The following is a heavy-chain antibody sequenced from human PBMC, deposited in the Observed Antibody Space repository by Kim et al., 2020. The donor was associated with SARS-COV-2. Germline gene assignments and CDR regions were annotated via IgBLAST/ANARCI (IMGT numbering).Heavy chain of an antibody. Sequence: GGSLRLSCAASGFTFSDYYMSWVRQAPGKGLEWVSYIGSSGSPIYYSDSVKGRFTISRDNANNSLYLQMNSLRAEDAALYYCARTYRLGYYYGMDVWGQG. CDR1: GFTFSDYY. D-gene: IGHD4-4*01. CDR3: ARTYRLGYYYGMDV. J-gene: IGHJ6*02. V-gene: IGHV3-11*01. CDR2: IGSSGSPI.